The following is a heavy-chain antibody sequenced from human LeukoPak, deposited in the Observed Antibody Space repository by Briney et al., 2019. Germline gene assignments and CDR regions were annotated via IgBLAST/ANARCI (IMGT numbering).Heavy chain of an antibody. CDR2: ISSSSSYI. CDR1: GFTFSTYS. Sequence: PGGSLRLSCAASGFTFSTYSMSWVRQAPGKGREWVSSISSSSSYIYYADSVKGRFTISRDNAKNSLYLQMNSLRAEDTAVYHCARDPPIQLGYFDYWGQGTLVTVSS. CDR3: ARDPPIQLGYFDY. D-gene: IGHD5-18*01. J-gene: IGHJ4*02. V-gene: IGHV3-21*01.